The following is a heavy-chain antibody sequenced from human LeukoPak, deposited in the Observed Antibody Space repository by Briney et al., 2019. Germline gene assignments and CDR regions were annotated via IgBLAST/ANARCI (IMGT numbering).Heavy chain of an antibody. CDR2: ISYDGSNK. CDR3: ANDVANGGNSDY. D-gene: IGHD4-23*01. V-gene: IGHV3-30*18. Sequence: GGSLRLSCAASGFTFSSYGMHWVHQAPGKGLEWVAVISYDGSNKYYADSVKGRFTISRDNSKNTLYLQMNSLRAEDTAVYYCANDVANGGNSDYWGQGTLVTVSS. CDR1: GFTFSSYG. J-gene: IGHJ4*02.